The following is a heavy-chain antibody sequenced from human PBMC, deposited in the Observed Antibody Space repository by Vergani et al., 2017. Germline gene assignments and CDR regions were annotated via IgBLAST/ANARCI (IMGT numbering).Heavy chain of an antibody. CDR2: INPSGGST. CDR1: GYTFTSYY. Sequence: QVQLVQSGAEVKKPGASVKVSCKASGYTFTSYYTHWVRQAPGQGLEWMGIINPSGGSTSYAQKFQGRVTMTRDTSTSTVYMELSSLRSEDTAVYYCARGSLGYCSSTSCYARILFDYWGQGTLVTVSS. J-gene: IGHJ4*02. D-gene: IGHD2-2*01. CDR3: ARGSLGYCSSTSCYARILFDY. V-gene: IGHV1-46*01.